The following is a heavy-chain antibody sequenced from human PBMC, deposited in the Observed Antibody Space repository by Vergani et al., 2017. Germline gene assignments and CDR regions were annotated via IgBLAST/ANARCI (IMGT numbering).Heavy chain of an antibody. Sequence: EVQLVQSGAEVKKPGESLTISCKGSGYSFTSYWIGWVRQMPGKGLEWMGIIYPGDSDTRYSPSFQGQVTISADKSISTAYLQWSSLKASDTAMYYWARPVGSYYGDYVSIGQPPDYWGQGTLVTVSS. CDR1: GYSFTSYW. CDR3: ARPVGSYYGDYVSIGQPPDY. CDR2: IYPGDSDT. V-gene: IGHV5-51*01. D-gene: IGHD4-17*01. J-gene: IGHJ4*02.